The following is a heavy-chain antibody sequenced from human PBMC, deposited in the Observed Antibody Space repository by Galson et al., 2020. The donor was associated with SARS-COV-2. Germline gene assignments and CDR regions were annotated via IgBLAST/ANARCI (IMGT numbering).Heavy chain of an antibody. D-gene: IGHD3-10*01. J-gene: IGHJ6*02. V-gene: IGHV2-70*04. CDR1: GFSLSTNGMR. CDR3: ARIDYYGSGGYGMGV. Sequence: SGPTLVKPTQTLTLTCTFSGFSLSTNGMRVSWIRQPPGKTLEWLARIDWDDDKFYSTSLKTRLTISKDTSKNQVVLSMTNMDPVGTATYYCARIDYYGSGGYGMGVWGQGTTVTVSS. CDR2: IDWDDDK.